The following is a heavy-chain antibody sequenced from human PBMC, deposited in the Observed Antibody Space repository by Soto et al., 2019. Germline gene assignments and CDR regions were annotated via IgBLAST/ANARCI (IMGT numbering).Heavy chain of an antibody. J-gene: IGHJ4*02. D-gene: IGHD6-13*01. CDR3: ARCRTGAYSSIGLDY. V-gene: IGHV1-69*14. Sequence: QVQLVQSGAEVKKPGSSVKVSCKASGGTFSSYAISWVRQAPGQGLEWMGGIIPIFGTANYAQKFQGRVTIXXDXSTXTAYMELSSLRSEDTAVYYCARCRTGAYSSIGLDYWGQGTLVTVSS. CDR1: GGTFSSYA. CDR2: IIPIFGTA.